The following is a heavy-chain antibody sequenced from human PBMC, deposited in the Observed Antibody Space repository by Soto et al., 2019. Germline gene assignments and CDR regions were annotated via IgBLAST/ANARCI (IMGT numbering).Heavy chain of an antibody. Sequence: LGLCCAASGFTSSILAIGWVRQAPWKGLEWVSVVDYTGGTTYYTDSVKGRFTISRDNSKRMLYLQMNSLRAEDTAVYYRAKDATGTDGWYYFDYWGQGALVPVSS. D-gene: IGHD6-19*01. CDR2: VDYTGGTT. V-gene: IGHV3-23*01. J-gene: IGHJ4*02. CDR1: GFTSSILA. CDR3: AKDATGTDGWYYFDY.